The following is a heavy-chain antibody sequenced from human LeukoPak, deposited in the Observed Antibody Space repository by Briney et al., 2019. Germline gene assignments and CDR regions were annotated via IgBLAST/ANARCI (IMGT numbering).Heavy chain of an antibody. CDR2: ISYSGST. CDR3: AREDSSSWPPGEYFQH. J-gene: IGHJ1*01. CDR1: GGSINSGGYY. Sequence: SQTLSLTCTVSGGSINSGGYYWSWIRQHPGKGLEWIGYISYSGSTDYNPSLKSRVTISVDTSKNQFSLKLSSVTAADTAVYYCAREDSSSWPPGEYFQHWGQGTLVTVSS. V-gene: IGHV4-31*03. D-gene: IGHD6-13*01.